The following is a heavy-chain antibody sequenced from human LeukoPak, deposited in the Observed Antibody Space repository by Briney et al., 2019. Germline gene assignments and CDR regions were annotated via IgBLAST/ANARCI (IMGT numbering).Heavy chain of an antibody. D-gene: IGHD6-13*01. J-gene: IGHJ4*02. V-gene: IGHV3-30*18. CDR3: AKGGSSWPDY. CDR2: ISYDGSNK. CDR1: GFTFNGYD. Sequence: GGSLRLSCAASGFTFNGYDMHWVRQTPGKGLEWVAVISYDGSNKYYADSVKGRFTISRDNSKNTLYLQMNSLRAEDTAVYYCAKGGSSWPDYRGQGTLVTVSS.